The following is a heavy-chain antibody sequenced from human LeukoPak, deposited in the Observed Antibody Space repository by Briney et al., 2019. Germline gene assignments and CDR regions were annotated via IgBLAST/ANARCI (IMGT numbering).Heavy chain of an antibody. J-gene: IGHJ4*02. D-gene: IGHD1-26*01. V-gene: IGHV1-2*02. Sequence: GASVKVSCKASGYTFTGYYMHWVRQAPGQGLEWMGWINPNSGGTNYAQKFQGRVTMTRDTSISTAYMELSRLRSDDTAVYYCATASGGFLVGAPIGFDYWGQGTLVTVSS. CDR1: GYTFTGYY. CDR3: ATASGGFLVGAPIGFDY. CDR2: INPNSGGT.